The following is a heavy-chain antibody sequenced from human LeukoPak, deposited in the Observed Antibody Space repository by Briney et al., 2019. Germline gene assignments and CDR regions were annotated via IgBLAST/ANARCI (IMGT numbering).Heavy chain of an antibody. D-gene: IGHD6-6*01. J-gene: IGHJ6*03. CDR1: GFTFSDYY. CDR3: ARRSSDYYYYYMDV. V-gene: IGHV3-11*04. Sequence: GGSLRLTCAASGFTFSDYYMSWIRQAPGKGLEWFLYISSSGSTIYYADSVKGRFTISSDHAKNSLYLQMNSLRAEDTAVYYCARRSSDYYYYYMDVWGKGTTVTVSS. CDR2: ISSSGSTI.